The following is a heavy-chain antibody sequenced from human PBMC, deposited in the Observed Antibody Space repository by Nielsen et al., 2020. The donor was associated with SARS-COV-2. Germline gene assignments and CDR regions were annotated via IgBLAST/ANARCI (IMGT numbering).Heavy chain of an antibody. CDR2: IKQDGSEK. J-gene: IGHJ4*02. V-gene: IGHV3-7*01. CDR3: ASLGSSSWSFDY. CDR1: GFTFSIYW. D-gene: IGHD6-13*01. Sequence: GGSLRLSCAASGFTFSIYWMSWVRQAPGKGLEWVANIKQDGSEKYYVDSVKGRFTISRDNAKNSLYLQMNSLRAEDTAVYYCASLGSSSWSFDYWGQRPLVTVSS.